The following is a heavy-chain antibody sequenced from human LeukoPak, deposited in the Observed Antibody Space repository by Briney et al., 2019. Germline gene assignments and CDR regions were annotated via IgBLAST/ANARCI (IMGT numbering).Heavy chain of an antibody. CDR1: GGTLSSYA. D-gene: IGHD5-24*01. J-gene: IGHJ3*02. CDR2: IIPIFGTA. V-gene: IGHV1-69*05. Sequence: GASVKVSCKASGGTLSSYAISWVRQAPGQGLEWMGGIIPIFGTANYAQKFQGRVTITTDESTSTAYMELSSLRSEDTAVYYCASSRDGYNDAFDIWGQGTMVTVSS. CDR3: ASSRDGYNDAFDI.